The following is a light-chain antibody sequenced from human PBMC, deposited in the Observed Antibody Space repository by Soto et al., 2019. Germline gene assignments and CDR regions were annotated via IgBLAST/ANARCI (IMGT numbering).Light chain of an antibody. CDR1: QSVSNN. Sequence: EIVMSQSPAPLSVSPGERATLSCRASQSVSNNLAWYQKKPGQAPRLLIYGASTRATGIPARFSGSGSGTEFNLTISSLQSEDFAFYYCQQYNNWWTFGQGTRVDIK. J-gene: IGKJ1*01. CDR2: GAS. V-gene: IGKV3-15*01. CDR3: QQYNNWWT.